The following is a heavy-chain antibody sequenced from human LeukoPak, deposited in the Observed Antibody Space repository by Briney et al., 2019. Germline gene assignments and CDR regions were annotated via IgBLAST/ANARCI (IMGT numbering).Heavy chain of an antibody. D-gene: IGHD6-19*01. Sequence: GGSLRLSCAASGFTFSSYGMHWVRQAPGKGLEGVAVISYDGSNKYYADSVKGRFTISRDNSKNTLYLQMNSLRAEDTAVYYCAKGHKWLPLDYWGRGTLVTVSS. CDR3: AKGHKWLPLDY. CDR1: GFTFSSYG. V-gene: IGHV3-30*18. J-gene: IGHJ4*02. CDR2: ISYDGSNK.